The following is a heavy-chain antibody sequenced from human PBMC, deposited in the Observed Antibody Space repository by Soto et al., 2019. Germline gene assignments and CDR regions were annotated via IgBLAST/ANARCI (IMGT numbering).Heavy chain of an antibody. Sequence: ASVKVSCKASGYTFTSYGISWVRQAPGQGLEWMGWISPYNGNTNYAQKLQGRVTMTTDTSTSTAYMELRSLRSDDTAVYYCARVICVYFGVDYCYVMDVWSQRSTVTVSS. CDR3: ARVICVYFGVDYCYVMDV. CDR1: GYTFTSYG. D-gene: IGHD2-8*01. J-gene: IGHJ6*02. CDR2: ISPYNGNT. V-gene: IGHV1-18*01.